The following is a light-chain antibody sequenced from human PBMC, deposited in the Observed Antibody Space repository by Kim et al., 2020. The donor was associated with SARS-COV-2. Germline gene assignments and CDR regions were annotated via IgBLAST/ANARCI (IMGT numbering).Light chain of an antibody. J-gene: IGLJ1*01. CDR3: QAWDSSSSCV. CDR1: KLGDKY. Sequence: VCPGQTASITCSGDKLGDKYVCGYQQKPGQAPVLVIYQDNKRPSGIPERFSGSNSGNTATLTISGTQAMDEADYYCQAWDSSSSCVFGTGTQLTVL. CDR2: QDN. V-gene: IGLV3-1*01.